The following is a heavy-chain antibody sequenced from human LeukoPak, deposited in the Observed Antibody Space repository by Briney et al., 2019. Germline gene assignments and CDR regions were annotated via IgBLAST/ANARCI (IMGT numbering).Heavy chain of an antibody. CDR2: IYYSGST. CDR1: GGSISSYY. D-gene: IGHD6-13*01. CDR3: ARDRIDSSSWYADYYYYGMDV. J-gene: IGHJ6*02. Sequence: PSETLFLTCTVSGGSISSYYWSWIRQPPGKGLEWIGYIYYSGSTNYNPSLKSRVTISVDTSKNQFSLKLSSVTAADTAVYYCARDRIDSSSWYADYYYYGMDVWGQGTTVTVSS. V-gene: IGHV4-59*01.